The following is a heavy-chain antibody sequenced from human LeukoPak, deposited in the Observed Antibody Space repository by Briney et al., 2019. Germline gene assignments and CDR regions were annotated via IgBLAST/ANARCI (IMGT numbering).Heavy chain of an antibody. CDR2: IYTSGST. D-gene: IGHD3-10*01. Sequence: SETLSLTCSVSGASIIDYYWSWIRQPPGKGLKWIGYIYTSGSTNYNPSLKRRVTISLDTSKNQFSLRLSSVTAADTAVYYCARSYGSGRYYSTYYYFYMDVWGKGTTVTVSS. V-gene: IGHV4-4*09. CDR3: ARSYGSGRYYSTYYYFYMDV. CDR1: GASIIDYY. J-gene: IGHJ6*03.